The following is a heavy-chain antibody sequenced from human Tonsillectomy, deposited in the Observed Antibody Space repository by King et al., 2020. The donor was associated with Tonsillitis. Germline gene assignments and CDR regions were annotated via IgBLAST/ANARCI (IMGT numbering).Heavy chain of an antibody. CDR2: ISSSGSTI. J-gene: IGHJ4*02. CDR3: VRPGDSRALIDY. CDR1: GFTFSDYY. Sequence: VQLVESGGGLVKPAGSLRLSCAASGFTFSDYYMSWVRQAPGKGLEWVSFISSSGSTIYYADSVKGRFTISRANAKHSLYLQMNSLSAEDTAVYYCVRPGDSRALIDYWGQGTLVTVSS. V-gene: IGHV3-11*01. D-gene: IGHD3-22*01.